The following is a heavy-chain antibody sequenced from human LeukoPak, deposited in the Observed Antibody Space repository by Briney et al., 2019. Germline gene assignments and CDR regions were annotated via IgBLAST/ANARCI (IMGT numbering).Heavy chain of an antibody. V-gene: IGHV3-69-1*01. CDR1: GFPFSEYS. CDR3: ARGPYDYGEYIDY. CDR2: IDRSSTI. D-gene: IGHD4-17*01. Sequence: PGGSLRLSCAASGFPFSEYSMNWVRQAPGKGLEGVSYIDRSSTIYYADSVKGRFTISRDNAKNSLYLQLNSLRAEDTAVYYCARGPYDYGEYIDYWGQGTLVTVSS. J-gene: IGHJ4*02.